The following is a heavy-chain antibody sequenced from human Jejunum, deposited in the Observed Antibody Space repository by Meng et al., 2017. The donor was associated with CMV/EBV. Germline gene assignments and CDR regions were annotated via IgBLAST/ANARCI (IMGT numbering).Heavy chain of an antibody. CDR1: GYTFTRDA. D-gene: IGHD1-1*01. V-gene: IGHV1-3*01. J-gene: IGHJ1*01. CDR3: ARGVVGTGN. CDR2: INGGDGDT. Sequence: KVSCKASGYTFTRDAVYWVRQAPGQGLEWMGWINGGDGDTKYSQKLQDRVTITRDISANIVYLELSSLRFEDTAMYYCARGVVGTGNWGQGTLVTVSS.